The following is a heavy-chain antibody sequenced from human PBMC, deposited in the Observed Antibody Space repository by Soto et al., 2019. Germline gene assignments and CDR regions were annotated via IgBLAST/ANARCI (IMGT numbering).Heavy chain of an antibody. CDR1: GGSISSSSYY. Sequence: SETLSLTCTVSGGSISSSSYYWGWIRQPPGKGLEWIGSIYYSGSTYYNPSLKSRVTISVDTSKNQFSLKLSSVTAADTAVYYCATPPPTFPITLKPTPNRGGYYYYYMDVWGKGTTVTVSS. CDR3: ATPPPTFPITLKPTPNRGGYYYYYMDV. D-gene: IGHD3-16*01. V-gene: IGHV4-39*01. J-gene: IGHJ6*03. CDR2: IYYSGST.